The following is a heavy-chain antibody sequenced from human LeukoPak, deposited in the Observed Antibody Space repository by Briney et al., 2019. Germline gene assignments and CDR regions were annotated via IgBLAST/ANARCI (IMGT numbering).Heavy chain of an antibody. D-gene: IGHD3-22*01. Sequence: GGSLRLSCEASGFTFSSNAMTWVRQAPGKGLECVSAITAGGDTPYYADSVRGRFTISRDNSRNTLYLQLNNLRAEDTAIYYCAKAYGTNGYYQLPIDFWGQGTLVTVSS. CDR3: AKAYGTNGYYQLPIDF. J-gene: IGHJ4*02. V-gene: IGHV3-23*01. CDR2: ITAGGDTP. CDR1: GFTFSSNA.